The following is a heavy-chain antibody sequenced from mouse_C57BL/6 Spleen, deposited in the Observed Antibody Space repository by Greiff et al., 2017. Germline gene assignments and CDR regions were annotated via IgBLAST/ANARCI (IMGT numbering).Heavy chain of an antibody. CDR3: ARNCGYAMDY. CDR2: SSSGSSTS. CDR1: GFTFSDYG. V-gene: IGHV5-17*01. Sequence: EVKLVESGGGLVQPGGSLKLSCAASGFTFSDYGMHWVRQAPEQGLEWVAYSSSGSSTSYYADTVKVRFTISRDNAKNTVYLQMTSLSTEVTAMYDCARNCGYAMDYWGQGTSVTVSS. J-gene: IGHJ4*01.